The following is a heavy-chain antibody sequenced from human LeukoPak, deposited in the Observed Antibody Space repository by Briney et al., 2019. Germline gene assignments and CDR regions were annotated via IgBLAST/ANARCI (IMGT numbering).Heavy chain of an antibody. D-gene: IGHD4-17*01. Sequence: GGSLRLSCAASGFTFSSYWMSWVRQAPGKGLEWVSGINWNGGSTGYADSVEGRFTISRDNAKNSQYLQMNSLSVEDTALYYCARAQTYGDSRLLLDYWGQGTLVTVSS. CDR2: INWNGGST. CDR1: GFTFSSYW. CDR3: ARAQTYGDSRLLLDY. J-gene: IGHJ4*02. V-gene: IGHV3-20*04.